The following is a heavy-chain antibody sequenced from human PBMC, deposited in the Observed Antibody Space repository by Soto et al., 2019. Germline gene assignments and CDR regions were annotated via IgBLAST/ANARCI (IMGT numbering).Heavy chain of an antibody. D-gene: IGHD2-8*02. CDR3: AKDMVHCTGTRCARYFEK. CDR2: ISGSGDNT. Sequence: EVQLLESGGGLVQRGGSLRLSCAASKFTFSTYAMTWVRQAPGKGLEWVSDISGSGDNTYYADSVEGRFTISRDNSKSTLYLQMNSLRAEDTAVYYCAKDMVHCTGTRCARYFEKWGRGTLVTVSS. V-gene: IGHV3-23*01. CDR1: KFTFSTYA. J-gene: IGHJ4*02.